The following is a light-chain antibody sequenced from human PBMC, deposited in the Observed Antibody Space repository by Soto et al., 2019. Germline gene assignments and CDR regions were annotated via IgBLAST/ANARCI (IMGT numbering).Light chain of an antibody. CDR3: NSYTSSSTRV. CDR2: EVN. V-gene: IGLV2-14*01. CDR1: SSDVGGYNY. J-gene: IGLJ2*01. Sequence: QSVLTQPASVSGSPGQSITISCTGTSSDVGGYNYVSWYQPHPGKGPKLLIYEVNNRPSGVSNRFSGSKSGNTASLTISGLQAEDEADYYCNSYTSSSTRVFGGGTKLTVL.